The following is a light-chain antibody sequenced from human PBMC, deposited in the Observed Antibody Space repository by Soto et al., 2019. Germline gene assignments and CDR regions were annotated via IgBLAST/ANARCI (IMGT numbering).Light chain of an antibody. CDR3: QKYDSARWT. J-gene: IGKJ1*01. CDR2: AAS. V-gene: IGKV1-27*01. CDR1: QGISNY. Sequence: DIQMTHSLSSLSTSVCDRVTITCRASQGISNYLAWYQQKPGKVPKLLIYAASSLQSGVPSRFSGSGSGTDFTLTISSLQPEDVATYYCQKYDSARWTFGQGTKVDTK.